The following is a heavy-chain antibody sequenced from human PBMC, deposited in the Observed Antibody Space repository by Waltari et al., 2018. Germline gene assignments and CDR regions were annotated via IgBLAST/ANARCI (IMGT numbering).Heavy chain of an antibody. V-gene: IGHV4-38-2*02. CDR2: IYHSGST. CDR3: ARDGSSGWYYFDY. Sequence: QVQLQESGPGLVKPSETLSLTCAVSGYSTSSGYYWGWIRQPPGKGLEWIGSIYHSGSTYYNPSLKSRVTISVDTSKNQFSLKLSSVTAADTAVYYCARDGSSGWYYFDYWGQGTLVTVSS. D-gene: IGHD6-19*01. CDR1: GYSTSSGYY. J-gene: IGHJ4*02.